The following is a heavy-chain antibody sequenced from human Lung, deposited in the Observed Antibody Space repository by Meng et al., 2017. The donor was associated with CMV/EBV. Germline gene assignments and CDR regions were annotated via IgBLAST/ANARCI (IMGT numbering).Heavy chain of an antibody. CDR1: GGTFSSYA. J-gene: IGHJ6*02. CDR2: IIPIFGIA. Sequence: SXXVSXXGSGGTFSSYAFSWVRQAPGQGLEWMGGIIPIFGIANYAQKFQGRVTVTTDESTSTAYMELSSLRSEDTALYYCARDRTGDCSSTSCYNYYNYYGMDVWXQGTTVTVSS. CDR3: ARDRTGDCSSTSCYNYYNYYGMDV. D-gene: IGHD2-2*02. V-gene: IGHV1-69*05.